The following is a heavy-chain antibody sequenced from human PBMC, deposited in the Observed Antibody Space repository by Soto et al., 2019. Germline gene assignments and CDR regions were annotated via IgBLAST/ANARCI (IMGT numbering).Heavy chain of an antibody. CDR3: ARDKITGLFDY. J-gene: IGHJ4*02. V-gene: IGHV4-34*01. D-gene: IGHD2-8*02. CDR2: INHSGST. Sequence: SDWLSLTFYKHGRTICGWYWSWTRQYTLLGLEWIGEINHSGSTNYNPSLKSRVTISVDTSKNQFSLKLTSVTAADTAVYYCARDKITGLFDYWGQGTLVNVSS. CDR1: GRTICGWY.